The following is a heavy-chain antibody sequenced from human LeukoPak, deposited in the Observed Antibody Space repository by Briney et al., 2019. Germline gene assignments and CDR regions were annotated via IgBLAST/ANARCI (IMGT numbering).Heavy chain of an antibody. J-gene: IGHJ4*02. CDR1: GYMFANYG. Sequence: GATVKVSCKASGYMFANYGISWVRQAPGQGLEWMGWISTNNADTKTAHTMKGRVTMAADTSTSTAYMELRSLRSDDTAGYYCARDVLGAESLPAYWGQGTLVTVSS. CDR3: ARDVLGAESLPAY. CDR2: ISTNNADT. V-gene: IGHV1-18*01. D-gene: IGHD2-2*01.